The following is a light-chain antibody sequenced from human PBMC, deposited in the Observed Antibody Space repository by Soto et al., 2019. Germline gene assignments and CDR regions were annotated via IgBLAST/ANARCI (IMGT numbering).Light chain of an antibody. Sequence: EIVMTHSPATLAVSPWERAALSWSASQSVNNNLAWYQQKPGQAPRLLLLSASSRLSDIPARFSGSGSGTEFTLTISGLQSEDVAVYYCHHFNTWPPKAFGQGTKVDNK. J-gene: IGKJ1*01. V-gene: IGKV3-15*01. CDR2: SAS. CDR1: QSVNNN. CDR3: HHFNTWPPKA.